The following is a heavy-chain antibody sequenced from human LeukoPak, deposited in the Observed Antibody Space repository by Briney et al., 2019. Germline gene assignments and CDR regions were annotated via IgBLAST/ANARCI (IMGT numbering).Heavy chain of an antibody. J-gene: IGHJ4*02. D-gene: IGHD1-14*01. V-gene: IGHV4-34*01. Sequence: SETLSLTCAVYGGSFSGYYWSWIRQPPGKGLEWIGEINHSGSTNHNPSLKSRVTISVDTSKNQLSLKLSSVTAADTAVYYCARDREIFDYWGQGTLVTVSS. CDR1: GGSFSGYY. CDR3: ARDREIFDY. CDR2: INHSGST.